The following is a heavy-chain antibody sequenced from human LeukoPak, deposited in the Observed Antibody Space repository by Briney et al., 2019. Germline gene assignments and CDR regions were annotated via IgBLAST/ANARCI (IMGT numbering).Heavy chain of an antibody. CDR3: AKDRLLTAMVPYYFDY. V-gene: IGHV3-48*04. CDR1: GFTFSSYS. Sequence: PGGSLRLSCAASGFTFSSYSMNWVRQAPGKGLEWVSYISSSSSTIYYADSVKGRFTISRDNAKNSLYLQMNSLRAEDTAVYYCAKDRLLTAMVPYYFDYWGQGTLVTVSS. J-gene: IGHJ4*02. D-gene: IGHD5-18*01. CDR2: ISSSSSTI.